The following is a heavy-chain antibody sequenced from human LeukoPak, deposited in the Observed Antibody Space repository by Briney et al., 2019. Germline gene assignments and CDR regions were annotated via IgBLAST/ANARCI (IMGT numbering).Heavy chain of an antibody. J-gene: IGHJ5*02. Sequence: ASVKVSCKASGYIFSNHGISWVRQAPGQGLEWMGWISAYNGNTNYAPKFQGRVTMTTDTSTSTAYMELRSLRSDDTAVYYCATERGEVFDPWGQGTLVTVSS. CDR3: ATERGEVFDP. V-gene: IGHV1-18*01. D-gene: IGHD3-10*01. CDR2: ISAYNGNT. CDR1: GYIFSNHG.